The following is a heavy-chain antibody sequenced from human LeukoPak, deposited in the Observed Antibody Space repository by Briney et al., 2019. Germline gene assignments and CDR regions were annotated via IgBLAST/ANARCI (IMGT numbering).Heavy chain of an antibody. CDR3: AKLGYCSGGSCTGYFDY. V-gene: IGHV3-23*01. CDR1: GFTFSSYA. J-gene: IGHJ4*02. D-gene: IGHD2-15*01. Sequence: GSLRLSCAASGFTFSSYAMSWVRQAPGKGLEWVSAISGSGGSTYYADSVKGRFTISRDNSKNTLYLQMNSLRAEDTAVYYCAKLGYCSGGSCTGYFDYWGQGTLVTVSS. CDR2: ISGSGGST.